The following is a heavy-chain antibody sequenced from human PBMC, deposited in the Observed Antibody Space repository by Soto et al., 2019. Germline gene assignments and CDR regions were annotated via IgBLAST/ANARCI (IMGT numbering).Heavy chain of an antibody. V-gene: IGHV1-69*13. J-gene: IGHJ6*02. CDR1: GGTFSSYA. CDR3: ARDLLDIVVVPAGGAYYYYGMDV. CDR2: IIPIFGTA. D-gene: IGHD2-2*03. Sequence: SVKVSCKASGGTFSSYAISWVRQAPGQGLEWMGGIIPIFGTANYAQKFQGRVTITADESTSTAYMELSSLRSEDTAVYYCARDLLDIVVVPAGGAYYYYGMDVWGQGTTVTVSS.